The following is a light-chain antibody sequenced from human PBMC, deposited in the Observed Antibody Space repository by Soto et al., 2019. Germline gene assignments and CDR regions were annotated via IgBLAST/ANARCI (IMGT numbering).Light chain of an antibody. V-gene: IGLV2-8*01. CDR3: SSYAGGIKWV. J-gene: IGLJ3*02. Sequence: QSALTQPPSASGSPGQSVTISCTGTSSDVGGYNFVSCYQQHPGKAPKFMIYEVSERPSGVPARLSGSKSGNTASLTVSGLQAEDEADYYCSSYAGGIKWVFGGGTKLTVL. CDR1: SSDVGGYNF. CDR2: EVS.